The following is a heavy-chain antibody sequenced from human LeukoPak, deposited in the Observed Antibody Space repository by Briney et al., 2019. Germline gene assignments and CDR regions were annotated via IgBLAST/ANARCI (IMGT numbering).Heavy chain of an antibody. Sequence: SETLSLTCSVSGGSISSYYWSWIRQPAGKGLEWIGRIYTTGSTDYNPPLKSRVTMSVDTSKNQFSLNLSSVTAADTAVYSCARDVRGWSGFDYWGQGTLVTVSS. J-gene: IGHJ4*02. V-gene: IGHV4-4*07. CDR2: IYTTGST. D-gene: IGHD3-3*01. CDR3: ARDVRGWSGFDY. CDR1: GGSISSYY.